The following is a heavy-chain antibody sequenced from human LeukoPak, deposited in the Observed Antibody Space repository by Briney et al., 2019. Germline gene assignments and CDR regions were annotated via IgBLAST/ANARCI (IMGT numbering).Heavy chain of an antibody. J-gene: IGHJ4*02. CDR2: IIPIFGTA. V-gene: IGHV1-69*05. D-gene: IGHD6-6*01. Sequence: PWASVKVSCKASGGTLSSYAISWVRQAPGQGLEWMGGIIPIFGTANYAQEFQGRVTITTDESTSTAYMELSSLRSEDTAVYYCARADQYSRQIDYWGQGTLVTVSS. CDR3: ARADQYSRQIDY. CDR1: GGTLSSYA.